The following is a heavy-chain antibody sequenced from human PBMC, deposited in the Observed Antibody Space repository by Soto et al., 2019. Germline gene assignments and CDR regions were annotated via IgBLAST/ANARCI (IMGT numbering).Heavy chain of an antibody. V-gene: IGHV1-46*01. D-gene: IGHD2-2*01. CDR2: IDPSGGGT. Sequence: ASVKVSCKASGYTFTSYYIHWVRLAPGQGLEWMGMIDPSGGGTTYAQEFQGRVTLSRDTSTSTVYMELRSLRSEDTAFYYCARDFPAYAFDYWGKGTLVTVSS. CDR1: GYTFTSYY. J-gene: IGHJ4*02. CDR3: ARDFPAYAFDY.